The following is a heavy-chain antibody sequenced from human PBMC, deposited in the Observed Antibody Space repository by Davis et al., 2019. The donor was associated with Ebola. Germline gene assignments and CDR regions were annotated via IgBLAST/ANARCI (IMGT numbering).Heavy chain of an antibody. Sequence: GESLKISCAASGFTFSGSAMHWVRQASGKGLGWVGRIRSKANSYATAYAASVKGRFTISRDDSKNTAYLQMNSLKTEDTAVYYCTSTVDTADYWGQGTLVTVSS. CDR3: TSTVDTADY. V-gene: IGHV3-73*01. CDR2: IRSKANSYAT. CDR1: GFTFSGSA. D-gene: IGHD5-18*01. J-gene: IGHJ4*02.